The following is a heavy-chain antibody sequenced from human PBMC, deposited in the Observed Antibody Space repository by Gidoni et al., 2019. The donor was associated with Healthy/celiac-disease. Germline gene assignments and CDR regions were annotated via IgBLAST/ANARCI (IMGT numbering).Heavy chain of an antibody. CDR3: ARGKGWLQYSPLTKWYYFDY. Sequence: QVQLQQWGAGLLKPSETLSLTCAVYGGSFSGYYWSWIRQPPGKGLEWIGEINHSGSTNYNPSLKSRVTISVDTSKNQFSLKLSSVTAADTAVYYCARGKGWLQYSPLTKWYYFDYWGQGTLVTVSS. J-gene: IGHJ4*02. D-gene: IGHD5-12*01. CDR2: INHSGST. V-gene: IGHV4-34*01. CDR1: GGSFSGYY.